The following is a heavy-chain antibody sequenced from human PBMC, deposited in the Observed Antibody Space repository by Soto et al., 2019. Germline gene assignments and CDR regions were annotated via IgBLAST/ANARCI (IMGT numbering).Heavy chain of an antibody. J-gene: IGHJ4*02. D-gene: IGHD3-22*01. Sequence: GGSLRLSCASSGFTFSDSYMSWIRQAPGKGLEWVSYISSSGDIISYADSVKGRFTISRDNAKNSLYLQMNSLRAEDTAVYYCARDLGYYDSSGYFDYWGQGTLVTVS. CDR1: GFTFSDSY. V-gene: IGHV3-11*01. CDR2: ISSSGDII. CDR3: ARDLGYYDSSGYFDY.